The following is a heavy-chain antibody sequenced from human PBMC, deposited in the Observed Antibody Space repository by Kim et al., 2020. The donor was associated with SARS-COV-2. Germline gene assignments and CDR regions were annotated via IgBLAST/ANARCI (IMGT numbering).Heavy chain of an antibody. CDR1: GGSISSYY. CDR2: IYYSGST. Sequence: SETLSLTCTVSGGSISSYYWSWIRQPPGKGLEWIGYIYYSGSTNYNPSLKSRVTISVDTSKNQFSLKLSSVTAADTAVYYCARHGASSSWYFDYWGQGT. J-gene: IGHJ4*02. V-gene: IGHV4-59*08. D-gene: IGHD6-13*01. CDR3: ARHGASSSWYFDY.